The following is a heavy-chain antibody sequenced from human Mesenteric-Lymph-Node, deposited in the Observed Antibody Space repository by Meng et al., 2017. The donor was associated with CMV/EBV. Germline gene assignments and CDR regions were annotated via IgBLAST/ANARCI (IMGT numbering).Heavy chain of an antibody. D-gene: IGHD3-16*01. CDR3: ARDRGGYFDY. V-gene: IGHV3-13*01. J-gene: IGHJ4*02. CDR1: GFTFSSYA. Sequence: GGSLRLSCAASGFTFSSYAMSWVRQAPGKGLEWVSAIDTAGDTYYPGSVKGQFTISRENAKNTFYLQMNSLRTEDTSVYYCARDRGGYFDYWGQGTLVTVSS. CDR2: IDTAGDT.